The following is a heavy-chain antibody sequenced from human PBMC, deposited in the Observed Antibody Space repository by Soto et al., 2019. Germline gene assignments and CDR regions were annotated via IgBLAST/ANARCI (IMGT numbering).Heavy chain of an antibody. Sequence: EVQLVESGGGLVKPGGSLRLSCAASGFTFSTYSMNWVRQAPGKGLEWVSSISSSSSYIYYADSVKGRFTISRDNAKNSLYLQMNSLRAEDMAVYYCARYDSSGYYWPYYYYGMDVWGQGTTVTVS. J-gene: IGHJ6*02. D-gene: IGHD3-22*01. CDR3: ARYDSSGYYWPYYYYGMDV. V-gene: IGHV3-21*01. CDR1: GFTFSTYS. CDR2: ISSSSSYI.